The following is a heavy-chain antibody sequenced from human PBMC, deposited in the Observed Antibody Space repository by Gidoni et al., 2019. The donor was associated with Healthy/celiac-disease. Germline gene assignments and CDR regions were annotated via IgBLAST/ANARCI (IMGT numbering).Heavy chain of an antibody. Sequence: QVQLVQSGAEVKKPGAAVKVCCKASGYPFPSYGISWVRQATGPGLEWMGWISAYNGNTNYAQKLQGRVTMTTDTSTSTAYMELRSLRSDDTAVYYCARDYYYDSSGYYYVIDYWGQGTLVTVSS. D-gene: IGHD3-22*01. V-gene: IGHV1-18*01. CDR1: GYPFPSYG. CDR2: ISAYNGNT. CDR3: ARDYYYDSSGYYYVIDY. J-gene: IGHJ4*02.